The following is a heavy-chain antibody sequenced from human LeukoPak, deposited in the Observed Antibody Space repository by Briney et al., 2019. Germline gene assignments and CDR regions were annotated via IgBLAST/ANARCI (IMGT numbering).Heavy chain of an antibody. Sequence: TGGSLRLSCAASRFTFNSYWMHWVRQVPGKGLVWVSRINSDGSRTSYGDSVKGRFTISRDNTKSTLYLQMNSLRADDTAVYFCARGAESDYWGQGTLVTVSS. V-gene: IGHV3-74*01. CDR1: RFTFNSYW. J-gene: IGHJ4*02. CDR3: ARGAESDY. CDR2: INSDGSRT.